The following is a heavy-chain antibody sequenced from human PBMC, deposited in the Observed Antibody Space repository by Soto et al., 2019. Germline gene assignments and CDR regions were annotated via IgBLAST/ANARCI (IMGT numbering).Heavy chain of an antibody. V-gene: IGHV2-5*02. D-gene: IGHD3-3*01. CDR2: IYWDDDK. J-gene: IGHJ4*02. CDR3: VHFWSGSHVDH. CDR1: GFSLSTNGVG. Sequence: QITLKESGPTLVKPTQTLMLTCTFSGFSLSTNGVGVGWIRQPPGKALESLALIYWDDDKRYSPSLRSRLIINKDTCKNQVTLTMTNMEPVDTATYYCVHFWSGSHVDHWGQGTLVTVS.